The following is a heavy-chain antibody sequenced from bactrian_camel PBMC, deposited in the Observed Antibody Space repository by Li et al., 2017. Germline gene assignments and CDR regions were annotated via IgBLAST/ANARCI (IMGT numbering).Heavy chain of an antibody. D-gene: IGHD7*01. V-gene: IGHV3S53*01. Sequence: HVQLVESGGGLVQAGGSLKLSCTTSGYIFSSCGMGWYRQAPGKERELVSTLATDGTTTYAASVKGRFAISRDNVKDVVYLQMNDLKPEDTGMYYCAADWSTYRKRSVYDGGCRGESSGQGTQVTVS. CDR2: LATDGTT. J-gene: IGHJ4*01. CDR1: GYIFSSCG.